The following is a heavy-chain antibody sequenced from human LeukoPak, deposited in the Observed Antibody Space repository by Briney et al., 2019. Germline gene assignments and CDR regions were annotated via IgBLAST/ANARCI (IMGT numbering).Heavy chain of an antibody. CDR3: ARDPPFIIGTTFFDY. CDR1: GFTFSSYS. V-gene: IGHV3-21*01. CDR2: ISTSSTYI. Sequence: GGSLRLSCAASGFTFSSYSMNWVRQASGKALECVSSISTSSTYIYYADSVKGRFTISRDNAKNSLYLQMNSLRAEDTAVYYCARDPPFIIGTTFFDYWGQGTLVTVSS. J-gene: IGHJ4*02. D-gene: IGHD1-20*01.